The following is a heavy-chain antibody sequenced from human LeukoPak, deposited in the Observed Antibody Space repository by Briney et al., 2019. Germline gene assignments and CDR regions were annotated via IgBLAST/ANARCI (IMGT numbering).Heavy chain of an antibody. V-gene: IGHV4-59*01. CDR2: IYYSGST. J-gene: IGHJ3*02. CDR1: GGSISSYY. D-gene: IGHD3-10*01. Sequence: ASETLSLTCTVSGGSISSYYWSWIRQPPGKGLEWIGYIYYSGSTNYNPSLKSRVTISVDTSKNQFSLKLSSVTAADTAVYYCARAGRLRFGEFDAFDIWGQGTMVTVSS. CDR3: ARAGRLRFGEFDAFDI.